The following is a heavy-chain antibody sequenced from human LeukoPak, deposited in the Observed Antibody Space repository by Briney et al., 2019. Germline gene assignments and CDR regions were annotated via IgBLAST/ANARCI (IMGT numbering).Heavy chain of an antibody. V-gene: IGHV4-4*02. D-gene: IGHD6-13*01. J-gene: IGHJ4*02. CDR2: IYHSGST. CDR3: ARVTLSSSSDAYYFDY. CDR1: GGSISSSNW. Sequence: KSSETLSLTCAVSGGSISSSNWWSWVRQPPGKGLEWIGEIYHSGSTNYNPSLKSRVTIPVDKSKNQFSLKLSSVTAADTAVYYCARVTLSSSSDAYYFDYWGQGTLVTVSS.